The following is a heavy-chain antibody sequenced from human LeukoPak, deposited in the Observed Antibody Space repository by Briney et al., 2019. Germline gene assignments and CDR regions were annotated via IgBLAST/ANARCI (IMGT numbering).Heavy chain of an antibody. J-gene: IGHJ4*02. D-gene: IGHD1-26*01. CDR2: IRSKAYGGTT. CDR3: TRRFWSGSYLD. Sequence: PGGSLRLSCTASGFTFGDYAMSWFRQAPGKGLEWVGFIRSKAYGGTTEYAAEVKGRFTSSKNDSKSIGDLQMRSLKPEDTAVYYCTRRFWSGSYLDWGQGTLVTVSS. V-gene: IGHV3-49*03. CDR1: GFTFGDYA.